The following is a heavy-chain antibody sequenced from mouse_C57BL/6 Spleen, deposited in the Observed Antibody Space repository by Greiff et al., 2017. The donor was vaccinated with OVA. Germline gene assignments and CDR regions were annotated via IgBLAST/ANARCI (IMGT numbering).Heavy chain of an antibody. V-gene: IGHV5-17*01. J-gene: IGHJ3*01. D-gene: IGHD3-2*02. CDR3: ASGSGPFAY. CDR1: GFTFSDYG. Sequence: EVHLVESGGGLVKPGGSLKLSCAASGFTFSDYGMHWVRQAPEKGLEWVAYISSGSSTIYYADTVKGRFTISRDNAKNTLFLQMTSLRSEDTAMYYCASGSGPFAYWGQGTLVTVSA. CDR2: ISSGSSTI.